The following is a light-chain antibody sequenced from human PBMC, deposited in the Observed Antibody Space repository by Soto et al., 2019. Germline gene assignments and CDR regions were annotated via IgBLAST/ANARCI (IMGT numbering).Light chain of an antibody. J-gene: IGKJ1*01. Sequence: EIVLTHSPGTLSLSPGERATLSCTASQSVSSTYLAWYQQKPGQAPRLLIYGASNRATGIPDRFSGSGSGTDFTLTISRLEPEDFAVYYCQQYGGSRWTFGQGNRVDI. CDR1: QSVSSTY. V-gene: IGKV3-20*01. CDR2: GAS. CDR3: QQYGGSRWT.